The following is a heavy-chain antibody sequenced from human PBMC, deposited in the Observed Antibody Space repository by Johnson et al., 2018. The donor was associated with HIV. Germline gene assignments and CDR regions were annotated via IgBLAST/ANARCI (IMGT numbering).Heavy chain of an antibody. V-gene: IGHV3-23*04. D-gene: IGHD3-10*01. CDR3: ASSSPRDAFDI. J-gene: IGHJ3*02. CDR2: ISGSGTST. Sequence: VQLVESGGGLVQPGRSLSLSCAASGFTFNNFAMSWVRQAPGKGLEWASGISGSGTSTYYADSVKGRFTISRDNSKNTLYLQMNSLRAEDTAVYYCASSSPRDAFDIWGQGTMVTVSS. CDR1: GFTFNNFA.